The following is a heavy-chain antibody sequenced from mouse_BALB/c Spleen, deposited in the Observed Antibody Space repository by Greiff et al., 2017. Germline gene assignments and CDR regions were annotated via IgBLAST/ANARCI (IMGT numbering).Heavy chain of an antibody. CDR3: TRHHYDGYYVFFAY. Sequence: DVQLVESGPSLVKPSQTLSLTCTVTGDSITSGYWNWIRKFPGNKLEYMGYISYSGITYYNPSLKSRISITRDTSKNQYYLQLNSVTTEDTATYYCTRHHYDGYYVFFAYWGQGTLVTVSA. CDR1: GDSITSGY. J-gene: IGHJ3*01. V-gene: IGHV3-8*02. CDR2: ISYSGIT. D-gene: IGHD2-3*01.